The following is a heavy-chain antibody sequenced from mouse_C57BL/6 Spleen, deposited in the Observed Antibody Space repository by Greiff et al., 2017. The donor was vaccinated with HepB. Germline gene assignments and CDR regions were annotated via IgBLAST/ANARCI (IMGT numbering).Heavy chain of an antibody. CDR2: IDPSDSYT. Sequence: QVQLQQPGAELVKPGASVKLSCKASGYTFTSYWMQWVKQRPGQGLEWIGEIDPSDSYTNYNQKFKGKATLTVDTSSSTAYMQLSSLTSEDSAVYYCAFITTRGPRFAYWGQGTLVTVSA. CDR3: AFITTRGPRFAY. D-gene: IGHD1-1*01. CDR1: GYTFTSYW. J-gene: IGHJ3*01. V-gene: IGHV1-50*01.